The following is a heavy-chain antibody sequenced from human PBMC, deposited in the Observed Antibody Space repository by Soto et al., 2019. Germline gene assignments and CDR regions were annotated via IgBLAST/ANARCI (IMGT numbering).Heavy chain of an antibody. D-gene: IGHD6-13*01. CDR1: GGSSSNYY. V-gene: IGHV4-59*08. CDR3: ARQNAAAGDFEN. CDR2: IYYSGST. Sequence: PSETLSLTCAVSGGSSSNYYWSWIRQPPGKGLEWIGYIYYSGSTNYNPSLKSRVTISVDTSKNQFSLKLSSATAADTAVYYCARQNAAAGDFENWGQGTLVTVSS. J-gene: IGHJ4*02.